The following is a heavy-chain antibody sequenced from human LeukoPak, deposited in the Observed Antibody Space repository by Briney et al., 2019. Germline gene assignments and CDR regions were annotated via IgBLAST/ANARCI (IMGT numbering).Heavy chain of an antibody. CDR1: GVSISSYY. Sequence: SETLSLTCTVSGVSISSYYWSWIRQPPGKGLEWIGYIYYSGSTNYNPSLKSRVTISVDTSKNLFSLKLSSVTAADTAVYSCARDGGYGDLHWGQGTLVTVSS. D-gene: IGHD4-17*01. J-gene: IGHJ4*02. CDR3: ARDGGYGDLH. V-gene: IGHV4-59*01. CDR2: IYYSGST.